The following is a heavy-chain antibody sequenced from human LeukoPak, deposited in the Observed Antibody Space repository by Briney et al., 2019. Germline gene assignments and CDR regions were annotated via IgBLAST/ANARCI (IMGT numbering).Heavy chain of an antibody. D-gene: IGHD5-18*01. V-gene: IGHV3-53*01. CDR2: IYSGGST. CDR1: GGSISSYY. Sequence: PSETLSLTCTVSGGSISSYYWSWVRQAPGKGLEWVSVIYSGGSTYYADSVKGRFTISRDNSKNTLYLQMNSLRAEDTAVYYCARGGYSYGCLDYWGQGTLVTVSS. J-gene: IGHJ4*02. CDR3: ARGGYSYGCLDY.